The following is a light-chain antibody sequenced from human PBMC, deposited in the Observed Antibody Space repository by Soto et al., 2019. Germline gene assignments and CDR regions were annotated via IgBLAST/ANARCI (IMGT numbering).Light chain of an antibody. V-gene: IGKV1-8*01. CDR1: QAINNY. J-gene: IGKJ1*01. Sequence: AIRMTQSPSSLSASTGDRVTITCRASQAINNYLVWFHQKPGKAPKVLIYAASTLQTGVPSRFSGSGSGTDFILTINWLQSEDFATYYCQQYYDYPRTFGQGTKVDIK. CDR3: QQYYDYPRT. CDR2: AAS.